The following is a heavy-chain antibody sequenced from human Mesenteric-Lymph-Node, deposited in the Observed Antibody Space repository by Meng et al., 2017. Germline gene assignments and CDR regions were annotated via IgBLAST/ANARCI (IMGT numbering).Heavy chain of an antibody. CDR1: GFTFSSYG. CDR2: ISSNGGST. CDR3: ARVSDSGSYFDY. V-gene: IGHV3-64*07. J-gene: IGHJ4*02. Sequence: VRFEGAGGVLDHAGGPLRLSCAASGFTFSSYGMHWVRQAPGKGLEYVSSISSNGGSTYYADSLKGRFTISRDNSKNTLYLQMGSLKAEDMAVYYCARVSDSGSYFDYWGQRTLVTVSS. D-gene: IGHD3-10*01.